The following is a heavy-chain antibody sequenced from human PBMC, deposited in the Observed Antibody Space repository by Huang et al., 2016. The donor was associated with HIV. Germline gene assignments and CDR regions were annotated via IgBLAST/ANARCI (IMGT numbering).Heavy chain of an antibody. Sequence: QVQLVQSGAEVKNPGASVRVSCQASGYTFTDSNIHWARQAPGQGLEWMGWINPKRGGTIYAQRFQGRITMTRDTTISTVHMDLRRIQSDDTAVYFCARDWSFGSSTSPADWGQGTLVTVSS. J-gene: IGHJ4*02. V-gene: IGHV1-2*02. D-gene: IGHD6-6*01. CDR1: GYTFTDSN. CDR3: ARDWSFGSSTSPAD. CDR2: INPKRGGT.